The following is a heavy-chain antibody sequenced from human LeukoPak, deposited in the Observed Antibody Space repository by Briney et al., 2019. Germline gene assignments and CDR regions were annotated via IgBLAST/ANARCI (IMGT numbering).Heavy chain of an antibody. CDR1: GYTFTSYG. D-gene: IGHD4-17*01. Sequence: ASVKVSCKASGYTFTSYGISWVRQDPGQGLEWMGWISAYNGNTNYAQKLQGRVTMTTDTSTSTAYMELRSLRSDDTAVYYCARSHLTKVIRMEFDYWGQGTLVNVSS. CDR3: ARSHLTKVIRMEFDY. J-gene: IGHJ4*02. CDR2: ISAYNGNT. V-gene: IGHV1-18*01.